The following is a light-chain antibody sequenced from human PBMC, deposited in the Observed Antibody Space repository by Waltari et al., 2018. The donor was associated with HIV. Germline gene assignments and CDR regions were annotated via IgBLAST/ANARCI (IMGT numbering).Light chain of an antibody. V-gene: IGLV1-44*01. J-gene: IGLJ3*02. CDR1: TANIGTNT. Sequence: QSLLTQPPSASGTPGQRVTISCSGGTANIGTNTFNWYKQLPGTAPTLLIFSDNLRHSGVSARFSGSKSGTSASLAISGLRSDDEAKFICASWDASLDGWVFGGGTQLTVL. CDR3: ASWDASLDGWV. CDR2: SDN.